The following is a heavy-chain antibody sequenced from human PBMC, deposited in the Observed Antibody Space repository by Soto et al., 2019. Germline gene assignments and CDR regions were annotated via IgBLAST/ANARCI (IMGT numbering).Heavy chain of an antibody. D-gene: IGHD3-10*01. CDR1: GYTFTSYA. Sequence: ASVKVSCKASGYTFTSYAMHWVRQAPGQRLEWMGWINAGNGNTKYSQKFQGRVTITRDTSASTAYMELSSLRSEDTAVYYCARFEYYYGSGSYYNWFDPWDQGTLVTVSS. J-gene: IGHJ5*02. CDR2: INAGNGNT. CDR3: ARFEYYYGSGSYYNWFDP. V-gene: IGHV1-3*01.